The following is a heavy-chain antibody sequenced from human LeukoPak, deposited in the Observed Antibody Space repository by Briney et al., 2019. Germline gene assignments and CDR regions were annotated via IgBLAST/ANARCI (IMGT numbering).Heavy chain of an antibody. Sequence: PSETLSLTCAVYGGSFCGYYWSWVRQPPEKGLEWIGEINHSGSTNYNPSLKSRVTISVDTSKNQFSLKLSSVTAADTAVYYCARLELAAAGSRWFDPWGQGTLVTVSS. D-gene: IGHD6-13*01. J-gene: IGHJ5*02. V-gene: IGHV4-34*01. CDR1: GGSFCGYY. CDR3: ARLELAAAGSRWFDP. CDR2: INHSGST.